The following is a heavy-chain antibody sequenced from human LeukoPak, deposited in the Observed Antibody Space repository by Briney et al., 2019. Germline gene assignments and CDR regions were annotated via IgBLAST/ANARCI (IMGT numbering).Heavy chain of an antibody. CDR2: ISGSGDNT. D-gene: IGHD4-11*01. J-gene: IGHJ4*02. CDR3: ARSRLPKYYFDY. V-gene: IGHV3-23*01. Sequence: GGSLRLSCATSGFTFSTYAITWVRQAPGRGLEWVSSISGSGDNTYYADSVKGRFTTSRDNSKNTVHLQMNSLRADDTAIYYCARSRLPKYYFDYWGQGTLVTVSS. CDR1: GFTFSTYA.